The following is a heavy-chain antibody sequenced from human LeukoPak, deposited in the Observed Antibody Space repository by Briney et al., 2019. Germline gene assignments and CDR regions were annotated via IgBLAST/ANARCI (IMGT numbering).Heavy chain of an antibody. V-gene: IGHV1-2*02. J-gene: IGHJ4*02. D-gene: IGHD6-13*01. CDR1: GYTFTGYY. Sequence: GASVKVSCKASGYTFTGYYMHWVRQAPGQGLEWMGWINPTSGGTNYAQKFQGRVTMTRDTSISTAYMELSRLRSDDTAVYYCARVPRKATIAAAGTRGPFDYWGQGTLVTVSS. CDR3: ARVPRKATIAAAGTRGPFDY. CDR2: INPTSGGT.